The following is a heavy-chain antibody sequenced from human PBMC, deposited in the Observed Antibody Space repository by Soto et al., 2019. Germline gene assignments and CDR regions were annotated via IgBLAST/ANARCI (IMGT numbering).Heavy chain of an antibody. CDR1: GFTFSSYG. CDR3: AKGLAGSGGWYSDY. J-gene: IGHJ4*02. D-gene: IGHD6-19*01. V-gene: IGHV3-30*18. Sequence: QVQLVESGGGVVQPGRSLRLSCAASGFTFSSYGMHWVRQAPGKGLEWVAVISYDGSNKYYADSVKGRFTISRDNSKNTLYLQMNSLRAEDTAVYYCAKGLAGSGGWYSDYWGQGTLVTVSS. CDR2: ISYDGSNK.